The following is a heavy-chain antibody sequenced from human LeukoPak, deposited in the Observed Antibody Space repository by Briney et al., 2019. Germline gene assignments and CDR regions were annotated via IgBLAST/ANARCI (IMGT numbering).Heavy chain of an antibody. D-gene: IGHD6-19*01. J-gene: IGHJ5*02. Sequence: ASVKVSCKASGYTFTSYYMHWVRQAPGQGLEWTGIINPSGGSTSYAQKFQGRVTMTRDTSTSTVYMELSSLRSEDTAVYYCAREGIAVAGTSWFDPWGQGTLVTVSS. CDR1: GYTFTSYY. CDR2: INPSGGST. CDR3: AREGIAVAGTSWFDP. V-gene: IGHV1-46*01.